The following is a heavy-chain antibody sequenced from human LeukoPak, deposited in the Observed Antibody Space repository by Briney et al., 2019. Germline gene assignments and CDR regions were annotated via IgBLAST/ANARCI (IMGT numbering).Heavy chain of an antibody. CDR2: IYWDDDK. CDR3: AHSRGYSSGWYTKPYYFDY. CDR1: GLPVGTGGVA. D-gene: IGHD6-19*01. Sequence: SGPTLVQPTRICTLPYTLCGLPVGTGGVAGAWIREPQGKALEWLALIYWDDDKRYSPSLKSRLTITKDTSKNQVVLTMTNMDPVDTATYYCAHSRGYSSGWYTKPYYFDYWGQGTLVTVSS. V-gene: IGHV2-5*02. J-gene: IGHJ4*02.